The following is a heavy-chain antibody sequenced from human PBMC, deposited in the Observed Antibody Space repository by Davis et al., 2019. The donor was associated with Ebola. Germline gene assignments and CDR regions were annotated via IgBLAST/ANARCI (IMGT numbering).Heavy chain of an antibody. V-gene: IGHV3-72*01. D-gene: IGHD3-22*01. Sequence: PGGSLRLSCADSGFTLSNYYVNWVRQVPGKGREWVGRPRNKLNGYATDYAASMKGRFTISRDDSKNTVFLQINSLETEDTAVYYCAIEGDSSGPDFHYWGQGTLVTVSS. CDR2: PRNKLNGYAT. CDR3: AIEGDSSGPDFHY. CDR1: GFTLSNYY. J-gene: IGHJ4*02.